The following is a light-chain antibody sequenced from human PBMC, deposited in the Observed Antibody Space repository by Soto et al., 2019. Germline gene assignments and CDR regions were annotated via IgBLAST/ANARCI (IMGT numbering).Light chain of an antibody. Sequence: EIVLTQSPGTLSLSPGERATLSCRSSQSVSSSYLAWYQQKPGQAPRLLIYGASSRATGIPDRFSGSGSGTDCTLTISRLEPEDVAVYYCQQYGSSPGTLGQGTKVDIK. J-gene: IGKJ1*01. CDR1: QSVSSSY. CDR2: GAS. CDR3: QQYGSSPGT. V-gene: IGKV3-20*01.